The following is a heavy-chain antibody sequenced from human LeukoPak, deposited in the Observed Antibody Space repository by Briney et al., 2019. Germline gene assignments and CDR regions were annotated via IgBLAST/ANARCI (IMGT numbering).Heavy chain of an antibody. CDR1: GFTVSSNY. D-gene: IGHD7-27*01. V-gene: IGHV3-53*01. CDR2: IYSGGST. J-gene: IGHJ4*02. Sequence: GGSLRLSCAASGFTVSSNYMSWVRQAPGKRLEWVSVIYSGGSTYYADSVKGRFTISRDNSKNTLYLQMNSLRAEDTAVYYCARIQTGQIDYWGQGTLVTVSS. CDR3: ARIQTGQIDY.